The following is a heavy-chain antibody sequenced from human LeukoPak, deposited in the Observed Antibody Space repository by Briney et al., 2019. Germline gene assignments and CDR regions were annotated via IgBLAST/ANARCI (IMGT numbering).Heavy chain of an antibody. CDR3: AITTSWSLYYFDY. Sequence: PSETLSLSCSVSGASIRGGNFHLSWIRQSAGKGLEWIGRIYANGNTKYSPSLKSRVKVSGDMSKNHFFLNLTSVTAADTARYFCAITTSWSLYYFDYWGQGTLVTVSS. CDR2: IYANGNT. CDR1: GASIRGGNFH. J-gene: IGHJ4*02. V-gene: IGHV4-61*02. D-gene: IGHD1-14*01.